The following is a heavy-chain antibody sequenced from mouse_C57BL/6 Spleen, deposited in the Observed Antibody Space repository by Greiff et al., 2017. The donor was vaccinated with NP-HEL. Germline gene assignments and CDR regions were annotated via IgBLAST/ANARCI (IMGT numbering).Heavy chain of an antibody. D-gene: IGHD2-1*01. CDR1: GYTFTSYW. Sequence: QVQLQQSGAELVMPGASVKLSCKASGYTFTSYWMHWVKQRPGQGLEWIGEIDPSDSYTNYNQKFKGKSTLTVDKSSSTAYMQLSSLTSEDSAVYYCARGLLSPYYFDYWGQGTTLTVSS. CDR3: ARGLLSPYYFDY. J-gene: IGHJ2*01. CDR2: IDPSDSYT. V-gene: IGHV1-69*01.